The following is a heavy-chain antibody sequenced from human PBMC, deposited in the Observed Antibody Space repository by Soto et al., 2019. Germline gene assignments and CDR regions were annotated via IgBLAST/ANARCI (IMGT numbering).Heavy chain of an antibody. V-gene: IGHV1-2*07. CDR1: GFTFTAYY. CDR2: INLNTGETGGT. D-gene: IGHD6-25*01. Sequence: QVQLVQSGAEVKNPGASVRVSCKTLGFTFTAYYMHWVRQAPGKGLEWMGWINLNTGETGGTYSAHKFQGRDTMTRDTPVTTAFMELSNLSSDDTAVYYFARWSSADLKYFDSWGQGTLVTVSS. J-gene: IGHJ4*02. CDR3: ARWSSADLKYFDS.